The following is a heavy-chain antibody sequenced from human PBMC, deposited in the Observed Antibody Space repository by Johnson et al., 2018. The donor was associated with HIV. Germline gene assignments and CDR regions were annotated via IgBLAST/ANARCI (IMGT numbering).Heavy chain of an antibody. CDR3: ARGKGAAAAEAFDI. V-gene: IGHV3-13*01. CDR1: GFTFSSYD. J-gene: IGHJ3*02. Sequence: VQLVESGGGLVQPGGSLRLSCAASGFTFSSYDMHWVRQATGKGLEWVSAIGTAGDTYYPGSVKGRFTISRENAKNSLYLQMNSLRAGETAVYYCARGKGAAAAEAFDIWGQGTMVTVSS. CDR2: IGTAGDT. D-gene: IGHD6-13*01.